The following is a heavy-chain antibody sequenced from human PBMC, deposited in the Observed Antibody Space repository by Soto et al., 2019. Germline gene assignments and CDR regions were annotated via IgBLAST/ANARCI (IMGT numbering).Heavy chain of an antibody. V-gene: IGHV4-59*01. CDR2: IYYSGST. D-gene: IGHD6-19*01. J-gene: IGHJ4*02. Sequence: ASETLSLTCTVSGGSISSYYWSWIRQPPGKGLEWIGYIYYSGSTNYNPSLKSRVTISVDTSKNQFSLKLSSVTAADTAVYYCARGIAVAGELDYWGQGTLVTVSS. CDR1: GGSISSYY. CDR3: ARGIAVAGELDY.